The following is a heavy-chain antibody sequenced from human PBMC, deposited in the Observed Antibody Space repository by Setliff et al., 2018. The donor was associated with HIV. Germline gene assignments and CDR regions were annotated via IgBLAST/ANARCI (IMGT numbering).Heavy chain of an antibody. D-gene: IGHD3-10*01. V-gene: IGHV1-69*13. J-gene: IGHJ6*03. CDR1: GWTFSNYA. CDR2: VIPIFDNT. CDR3: ARDRPHQHYFELYSFYYMEL. Sequence: ASMKVSCKSSGWTFSNYAFSWVRQAPAQGLEWMGGVIPIFDNTTYAQKFQGRVTITADEATNTVFMELSNLRSDDTAVYYCARDRPHQHYFELYSFYYMELWGKGTTVTVSS.